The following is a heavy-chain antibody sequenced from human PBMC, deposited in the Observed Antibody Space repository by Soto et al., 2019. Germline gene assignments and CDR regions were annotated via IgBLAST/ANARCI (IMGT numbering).Heavy chain of an antibody. Sequence: QVQLQESGPGLVKPSETLSLTCTVSGGSISIYYWTWIRQPPGKGLEWIGNIYYSGSTNYNPSLKSRVTISVDTSKNQLSLKLTSVTAADTAVYYCARGADFGGLKHDWFDPWGQGTLVTVSS. J-gene: IGHJ5*02. CDR1: GGSISIYY. V-gene: IGHV4-59*01. D-gene: IGHD3-10*01. CDR3: ARGADFGGLKHDWFDP. CDR2: IYYSGST.